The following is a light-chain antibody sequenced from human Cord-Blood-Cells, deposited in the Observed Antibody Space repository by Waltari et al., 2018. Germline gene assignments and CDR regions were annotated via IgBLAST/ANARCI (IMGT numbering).Light chain of an antibody. CDR2: DAS. CDR1: QSVSSY. J-gene: IGKJ5*01. CDR3: QQRSNWPPIT. V-gene: IGKV3-11*01. Sequence: EIVLTQSPATLSLSPGERATLSCRASQSVSSYLAWYQQKPGQAPRLLIDDASNRAPAIPARFSGSGSGTDFTLTISSLEPEDFAVYYCQQRSNWPPITCGQGTRLEIK.